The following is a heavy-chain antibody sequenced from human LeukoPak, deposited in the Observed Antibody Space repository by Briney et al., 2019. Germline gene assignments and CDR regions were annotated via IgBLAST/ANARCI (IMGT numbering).Heavy chain of an antibody. Sequence: SVKVSCKASGGTFSSYAISWVRQAPGQGLEWMGRIIPIFGTANYAQKFQGRVTITTDESTSTAYMELSSLRSEDTAVYYCASQPDYYDNSGYRGDYFDYWGQGTLVTVSS. V-gene: IGHV1-69*05. J-gene: IGHJ4*02. CDR3: ASQPDYYDNSGYRGDYFDY. D-gene: IGHD3-22*01. CDR2: IIPIFGTA. CDR1: GGTFSSYA.